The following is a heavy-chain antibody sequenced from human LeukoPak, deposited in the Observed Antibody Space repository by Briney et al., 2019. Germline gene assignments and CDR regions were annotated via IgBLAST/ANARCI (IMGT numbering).Heavy chain of an antibody. CDR1: CASISDNY. V-gene: IGHV4-4*07. CDR3: TIGGASGSLAH. D-gene: IGHD6-13*01. CDR2: TYTSGDT. Sequence: SETLSLTCTVSCASISDNYWSWSRQPAGKALEWIGRTYTSGDTNYNPPLKSRASVSVDTSKNQFYLSLRYVTAADTAVYYCTIGGASGSLAHWGPGTLVTVSS. J-gene: IGHJ4*02.